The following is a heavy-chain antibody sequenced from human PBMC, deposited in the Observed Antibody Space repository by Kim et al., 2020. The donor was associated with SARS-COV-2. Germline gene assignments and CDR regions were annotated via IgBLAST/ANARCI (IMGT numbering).Heavy chain of an antibody. J-gene: IGHJ4*02. CDR1: GGSISSYY. D-gene: IGHD5-12*01. CDR2: IYYSGST. CDR3: AREGGEMATTDYFDY. V-gene: IGHV4-59*01. Sequence: SETLSLTCTVSGGSISSYYWSWIRQPPGKGLEWIGYIYYSGSTNYNPSLKSRVTISVDTSKNQFSLKLSSVTAADTAVYYCAREGGEMATTDYFDYWGQGTLVTVSS.